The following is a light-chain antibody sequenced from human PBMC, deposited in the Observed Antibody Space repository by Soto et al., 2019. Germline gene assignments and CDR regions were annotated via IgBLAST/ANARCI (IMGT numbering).Light chain of an antibody. V-gene: IGLV2-14*01. J-gene: IGLJ1*01. CDR3: SSYTTGTTPYV. Sequence: QSDLTQAASVSRSPGQSITISCTGTSSDVGGFNYVSWYQQHPGKAPKFMIYDVSNRPSGVSNRFSGSKSGNTASLTISGLQAEDEADYYCSSYTTGTTPYVFGSGTKVTVL. CDR2: DVS. CDR1: SSDVGGFNY.